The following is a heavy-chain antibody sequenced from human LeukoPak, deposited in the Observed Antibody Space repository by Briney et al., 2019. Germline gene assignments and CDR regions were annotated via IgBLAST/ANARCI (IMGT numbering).Heavy chain of an antibody. CDR3: ARWSLRGCSGSPCFDY. D-gene: IGHD2-15*01. CDR1: GGSFSGYF. V-gene: IGHV4-34*01. J-gene: IGHJ4*02. Sequence: SGTLSLTCAVYGGSFSGYFWSWIRQPPGKGLEWIGELTESGRTSYNPSLKSRVTIAEDTSKNQFSLKLSSVTAADTAVYYCARWSLRGCSGSPCFDYWGQGTLVTVSS. CDR2: LTESGRT.